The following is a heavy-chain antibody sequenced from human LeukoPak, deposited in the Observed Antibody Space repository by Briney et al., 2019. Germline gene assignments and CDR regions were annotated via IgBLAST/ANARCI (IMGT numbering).Heavy chain of an antibody. J-gene: IGHJ4*02. Sequence: GGSLRLSCAASGFTFSIYYMTWVRQAPGKGLEWVSSISTSGAYIYYADSVKGRFTISRDNAKNSLYLQMNSLRAEDTAVYYCARKAGSRLFDYWGQGTLVTVSS. CDR3: ARKAGSRLFDY. CDR1: GFTFSIYY. CDR2: ISTSGAYI. V-gene: IGHV3-21*01.